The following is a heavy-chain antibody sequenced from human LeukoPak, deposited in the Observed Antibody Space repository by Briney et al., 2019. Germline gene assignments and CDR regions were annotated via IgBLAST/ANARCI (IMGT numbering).Heavy chain of an antibody. D-gene: IGHD3-10*01. CDR1: GYTLTSYY. Sequence: GASVKVSCKASGYTLTSYYMHWVRQAPGQGLEWMGIINPSGGSTSYAQKFQGRVTMTRDTSTSTVYMELSSLRSEDTAVYYCARDRVRGVTLYYYYGMDVWGQGTTVTVSS. CDR3: ARDRVRGVTLYYYYGMDV. CDR2: INPSGGST. V-gene: IGHV1-46*01. J-gene: IGHJ6*02.